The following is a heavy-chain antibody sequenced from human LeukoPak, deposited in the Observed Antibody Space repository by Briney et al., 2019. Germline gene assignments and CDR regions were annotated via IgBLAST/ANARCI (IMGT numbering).Heavy chain of an antibody. Sequence: GGSLRLSCAASGFTFSSYGMRWVRQAPGKGLEWVAVISYDGSNKYYADSVKGRFTISRDNSKNTLYLQMNSLRAEDTAVYYCAKSRRGAVAGNWFDPWGQGTLVTVSS. V-gene: IGHV3-30*18. D-gene: IGHD6-19*01. CDR3: AKSRRGAVAGNWFDP. CDR1: GFTFSSYG. J-gene: IGHJ5*02. CDR2: ISYDGSNK.